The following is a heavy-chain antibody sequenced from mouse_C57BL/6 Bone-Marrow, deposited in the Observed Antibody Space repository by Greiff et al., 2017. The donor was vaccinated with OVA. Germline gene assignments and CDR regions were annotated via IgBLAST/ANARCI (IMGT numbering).Heavy chain of an antibody. CDR1: GYTFTDYE. Sequence: VQLQQSGAELVRPGASVTLSCKASGYTFTDYEMHWVKQTPVHGLEWIGAIDPETGGTAYNQKFQGKAILTADKSSSTAYMERRSLTSEDAAVYYCTRCDGYPYYFDYGGQGTTLTVSS. J-gene: IGHJ2*01. D-gene: IGHD2-3*01. CDR3: TRCDGYPYYFDY. V-gene: IGHV1-15*01. CDR2: IDPETGGT.